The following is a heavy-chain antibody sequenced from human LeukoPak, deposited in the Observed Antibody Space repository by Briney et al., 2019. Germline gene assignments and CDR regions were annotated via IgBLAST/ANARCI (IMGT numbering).Heavy chain of an antibody. CDR1: GFTFDDYA. Sequence: PGGSLRLSCAASGFTFDDYAMHWVRQAPGKGLEWVSGIRWNRGSIGYADSVKGRFTISRDNAKNSLYLQMNSLRAEDMALYYCAKDVSPYYQLRYFYYWGQGTLVTVSS. V-gene: IGHV3-9*03. CDR2: IRWNRGSI. J-gene: IGHJ4*02. CDR3: AKDVSPYYQLRYFYY. D-gene: IGHD3-10*01.